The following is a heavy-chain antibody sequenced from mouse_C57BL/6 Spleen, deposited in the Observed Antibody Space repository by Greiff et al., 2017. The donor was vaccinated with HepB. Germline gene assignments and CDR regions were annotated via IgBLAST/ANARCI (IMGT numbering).Heavy chain of an antibody. D-gene: IGHD3-1*01. CDR1: GYTFTDHT. Sequence: QVQLKESDAELVKPGASVKISCKVSGYTFTDHTIHWMKQRPEQGLEWIGYIYPRDGSTKYNQKFKGKATLTVDKSSSTAYMQLNSLTSEDSAVSFWASGGGTGYFDVWGTGTTVTVSS. J-gene: IGHJ1*03. CDR2: IYPRDGST. V-gene: IGHV1-78*01. CDR3: ASGGGTGYFDV.